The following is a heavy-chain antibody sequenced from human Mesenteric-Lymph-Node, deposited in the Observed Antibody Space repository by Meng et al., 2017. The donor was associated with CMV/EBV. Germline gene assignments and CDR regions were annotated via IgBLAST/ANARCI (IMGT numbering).Heavy chain of an antibody. CDR1: GFIFSRYS. CDR3: ASPCGGDCYV. J-gene: IGHJ4*02. Sequence: LSLTCAASGFIFSRYSMHWVRQAPGKGLEWLAIISPDGTNVQYADSVKGRFTISRDNSRNTLFLQMNSLRADDTAVHYCASPCGGDCYVWGQGTLVTVSS. CDR2: ISPDGTNV. D-gene: IGHD2-21*01. V-gene: IGHV3-30-3*01.